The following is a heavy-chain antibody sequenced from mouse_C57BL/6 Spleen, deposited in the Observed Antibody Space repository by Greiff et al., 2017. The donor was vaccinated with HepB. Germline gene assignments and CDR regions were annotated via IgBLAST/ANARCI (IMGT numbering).Heavy chain of an antibody. J-gene: IGHJ1*03. Sequence: VQVVESGPGLVQPSQSLSITCTVSGFSLTSYGVHWVRQSPGKGLEWLGVIWSGGSTDYNAAFISRLSISKDNSKSQVFFKMNSLQADDTAIYYCARNLGDYYGSSYWYFDVWGTGTTVTVSS. V-gene: IGHV2-2*01. D-gene: IGHD1-1*01. CDR2: IWSGGST. CDR1: GFSLTSYG. CDR3: ARNLGDYYGSSYWYFDV.